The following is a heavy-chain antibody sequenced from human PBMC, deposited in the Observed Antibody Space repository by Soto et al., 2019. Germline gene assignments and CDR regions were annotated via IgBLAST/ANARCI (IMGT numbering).Heavy chain of an antibody. CDR1: GFTFSRSG. CDR3: ATWHEREHAFDV. J-gene: IGHJ3*01. D-gene: IGHD1-1*01. V-gene: IGHV3-33*03. CDR2: IYYDGTNE. Sequence: QVQLVESGGGVVQPGRSLTLSCAASGFTFSRSGMHWVRQAPGKGLEWVAVIYYDGTNEYYADSVKGRFTISSDSSKTTVYLQMNDLRPDDTAVYYCATWHEREHAFDVWGQGTTVTISS.